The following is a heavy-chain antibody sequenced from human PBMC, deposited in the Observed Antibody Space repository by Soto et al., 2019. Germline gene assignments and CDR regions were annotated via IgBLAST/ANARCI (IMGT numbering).Heavy chain of an antibody. Sequence: SVKVSCKASGFTFTSSAVQWVRQARGQRLEWIGWIVVGSGNTNYAQKFQERVTITRDMSTSTAYMELSSLRSEDTAVYYCAADGTYSSSSYYHYYGMDVWGQGTTVTVSS. V-gene: IGHV1-58*01. D-gene: IGHD6-6*01. J-gene: IGHJ6*02. CDR1: GFTFTSSA. CDR3: AADGTYSSSSYYHYYGMDV. CDR2: IVVGSGNT.